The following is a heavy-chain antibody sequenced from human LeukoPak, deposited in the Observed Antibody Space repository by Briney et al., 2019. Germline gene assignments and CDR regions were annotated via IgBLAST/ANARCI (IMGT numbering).Heavy chain of an antibody. CDR1: GFTFSSYS. CDR2: ISSSSSYI. V-gene: IGHV3-21*01. CDR3: ARGYYYDSSGYYFDY. D-gene: IGHD3-22*01. Sequence: GGSLRLSCAASGFTFSSYSMNWVRQAPGKGLEGVSSISSSSSYIYYADSVKGRFTISRDNAKNSLYLQMNSLRAEDTAVYYCARGYYYDSSGYYFDYWGQGTLVTVSS. J-gene: IGHJ4*02.